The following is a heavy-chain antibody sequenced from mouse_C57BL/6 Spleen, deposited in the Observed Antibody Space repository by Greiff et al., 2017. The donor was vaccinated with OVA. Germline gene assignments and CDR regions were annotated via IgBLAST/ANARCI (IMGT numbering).Heavy chain of an antibody. V-gene: IGHV1-50*01. CDR2: IDPSDSYT. Sequence: QVQLQQPGAELVKPGASVKLSCKASGYTFTSYWMQWVKQRPGQGLEWIGEIDPSDSYTNYNQKFKGKATLTVDTSSSTAYMQLSSLTSEDSAVYYCARRNPPFAYWGQGTLRTVSA. CDR3: ARRNPPFAY. CDR1: GYTFTSYW. J-gene: IGHJ3*01.